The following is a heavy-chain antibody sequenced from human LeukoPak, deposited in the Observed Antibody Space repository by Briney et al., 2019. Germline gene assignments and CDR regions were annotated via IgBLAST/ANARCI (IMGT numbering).Heavy chain of an antibody. D-gene: IGHD2-15*01. V-gene: IGHV4-59*08. J-gene: IGHJ4*02. CDR3: ARSLGYCSCGSGYPYYVDY. CDR1: GGSISSYY. Sequence: SETLSLTCTVSGGSISSYYWSWIRQPPGKGLEWIGYIYYSGSTNYNPSLKSRVTISVDTSKNQFSLKLNSVTTADTAMYYCARSLGYCSCGSGYPYYVDYWGQGTLVTVSS. CDR2: IYYSGST.